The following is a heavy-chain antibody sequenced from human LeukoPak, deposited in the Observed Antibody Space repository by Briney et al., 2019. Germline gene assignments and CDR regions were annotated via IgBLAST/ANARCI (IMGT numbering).Heavy chain of an antibody. V-gene: IGHV4-61*01. CDR1: GGSISSSYW. CDR2: IYYSGST. J-gene: IGHJ6*03. Sequence: PSETLSLTCAVSGGSISSSYWWSWVRQPPGKGLEWIGYIYYSGSTNYNPSLKSRVTISVDTSKNQFSLKLSSVTAADTAVYYCARGWLQVRYYYYYMDVWGKGTTVTVSS. CDR3: ARGWLQVRYYYYYMDV. D-gene: IGHD5-24*01.